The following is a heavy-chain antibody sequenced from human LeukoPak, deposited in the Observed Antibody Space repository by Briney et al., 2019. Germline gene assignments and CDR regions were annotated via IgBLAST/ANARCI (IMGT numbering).Heavy chain of an antibody. CDR2: IYPCDSDT. V-gene: IGHV5-51*01. D-gene: IGHD3-10*01. Sequence: GESLKISCKGSGYSFTSYCIGWVRQMPGKGLEWMGIIYPCDSDTRYSPSFQGQVTISADKSISTAYLQWSSLKASDTAMYYCARTYYYGSGSRNYYYYYGMDVWGQGTTVTVSS. CDR1: GYSFTSYC. CDR3: ARTYYYGSGSRNYYYYYGMDV. J-gene: IGHJ6*02.